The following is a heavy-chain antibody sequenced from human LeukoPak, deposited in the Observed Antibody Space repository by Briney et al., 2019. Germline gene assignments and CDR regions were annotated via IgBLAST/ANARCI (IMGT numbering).Heavy chain of an antibody. J-gene: IGHJ3*02. CDR1: GGPISSTNW. D-gene: IGHD3-22*01. CDR2: IYHSGST. Sequence: SSETLSLTCAVPGGPISSTNWWSWVRQSPGKGLGWIGEIYHSGSTNYKPSLRSRVTISVDTSQNQFSLKLSSVTAADTAVYYCARGPYSYDSSGAIDIWGQGTMVTVSS. CDR3: ARGPYSYDSSGAIDI. V-gene: IGHV4-4*02.